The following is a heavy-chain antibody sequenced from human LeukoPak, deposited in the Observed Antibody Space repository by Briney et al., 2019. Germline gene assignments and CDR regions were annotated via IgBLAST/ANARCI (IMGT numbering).Heavy chain of an antibody. CDR1: GYTFTSYV. Sequence: ASVKVSCKASGYTFTSYVMHWVRQAPGQRLEWMGWINAGNGNTKYSQKFQGRVTITRDTSASTAYMELSSLRSEDTAVYYCARGGDIAAEGVYWGQGTLVTVSS. V-gene: IGHV1-3*01. J-gene: IGHJ4*02. D-gene: IGHD6-13*01. CDR2: INAGNGNT. CDR3: ARGGDIAAEGVY.